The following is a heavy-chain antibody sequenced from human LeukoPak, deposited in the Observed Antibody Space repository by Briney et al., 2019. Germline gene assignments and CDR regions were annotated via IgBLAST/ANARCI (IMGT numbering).Heavy chain of an antibody. CDR2: ISSNGGNT. V-gene: IGHV3-64*01. Sequence: GGSLRLSCAASGFTFSSYAMYWVRQAPGKGLEYVSAISSNGGNTYYANSVKGRFTISRDNSKNTLYPQMGSLRPEDMAVYYCAKGPYGDPDYYFDYWGQGTLVTVSS. CDR3: AKGPYGDPDYYFDY. D-gene: IGHD4-17*01. J-gene: IGHJ4*02. CDR1: GFTFSSYA.